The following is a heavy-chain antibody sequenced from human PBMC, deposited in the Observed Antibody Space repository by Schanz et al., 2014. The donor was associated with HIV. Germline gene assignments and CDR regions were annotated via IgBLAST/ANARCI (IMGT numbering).Heavy chain of an antibody. CDR2: IWFDGSNK. Sequence: QVQLVESGGGVVQPGRSLRLSCAASGLTFSDYVMHWVRQAPGKGLEWVAIIWFDGSNKYYADSVRGRFTISRDNSKNTLYLQMNSLRAEDTAVYYCVRGLLFQGCFDSWGQGALVTVSS. D-gene: IGHD3-10*01. CDR3: VRGLLFQGCFDS. CDR1: GLTFSDYV. J-gene: IGHJ4*02. V-gene: IGHV3-33*08.